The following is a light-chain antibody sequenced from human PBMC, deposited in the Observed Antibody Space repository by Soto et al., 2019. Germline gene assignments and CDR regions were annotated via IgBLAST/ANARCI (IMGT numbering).Light chain of an antibody. CDR3: SSYISSNTLYV. CDR1: SSDVGGYNY. CDR2: DVS. J-gene: IGLJ1*01. Sequence: QSALTQPASVSGSPGQSITISCTGTSSDVGGYNYVSWYQQHPGKAPKVMIYDVSNRPSGVSNRFSGSKSGNTASLTISGLQAEDEADYYCSSYISSNTLYVFGSGTKLTVL. V-gene: IGLV2-14*01.